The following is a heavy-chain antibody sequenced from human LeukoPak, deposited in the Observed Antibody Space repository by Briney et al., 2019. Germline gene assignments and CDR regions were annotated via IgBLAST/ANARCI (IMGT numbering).Heavy chain of an antibody. V-gene: IGHV4-34*01. CDR3: ARDYRPATFDY. Sequence: SETLSLTCAVYGGSFSGYYWSWIRQPPGKGLEWIGEINHSGSTNYNPYLKSRVTISVDTSKNQFSLKLSSVTAADTAVYYCARDYRPATFDYWGQGTLVTVSS. CDR2: INHSGST. D-gene: IGHD6-25*01. CDR1: GGSFSGYY. J-gene: IGHJ4*02.